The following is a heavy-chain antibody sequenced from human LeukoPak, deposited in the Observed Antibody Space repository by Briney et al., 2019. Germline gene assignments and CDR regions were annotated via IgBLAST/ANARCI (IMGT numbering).Heavy chain of an antibody. Sequence: PGGSLRLSCAASGFTFSSYAMSWVRQAPGKGLEWVSAISGSGGSTYYADSVKGRFTISRDNSKNTLYLHMNSLRAEDTAVYYCAKASDPRYYGSGSYLDYWGQGTLVTVSS. D-gene: IGHD3-10*01. CDR1: GFTFSSYA. CDR2: ISGSGGST. J-gene: IGHJ4*02. V-gene: IGHV3-23*01. CDR3: AKASDPRYYGSGSYLDY.